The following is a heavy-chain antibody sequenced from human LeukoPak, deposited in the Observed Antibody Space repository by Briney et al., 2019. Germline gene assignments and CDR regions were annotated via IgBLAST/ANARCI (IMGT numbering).Heavy chain of an antibody. J-gene: IGHJ4*02. D-gene: IGHD3-22*01. V-gene: IGHV1-69*04. CDR3: ARESSGYYWADY. Sequence: SVKVSCKASGGTFSSYAISWVRQAPGQGLEWMGRIIPILGIANYAQKLQGRVTMTTDTSTSTAYMELRSLRSDDTAVYYCARESSGYYWADYWGQGTLVTVSS. CDR1: GGTFSSYA. CDR2: IIPILGIA.